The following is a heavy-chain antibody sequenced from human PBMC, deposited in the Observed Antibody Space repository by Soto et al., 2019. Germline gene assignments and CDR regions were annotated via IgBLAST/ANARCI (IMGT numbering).Heavy chain of an antibody. CDR2: ISYDGTNK. CDR3: ATDLWPQAFDI. V-gene: IGHV3-30*03. J-gene: IGHJ3*02. Sequence: GGSLRLSCAASGFTFSTYGMHWGGLAPGKGLEWVAVISYDGTNKYYADSMKGRFTISRDNSKNTLYLQMNSLRADDTAIYYCATDLWPQAFDIWGQGTMVTVSS. CDR1: GFTFSTYG.